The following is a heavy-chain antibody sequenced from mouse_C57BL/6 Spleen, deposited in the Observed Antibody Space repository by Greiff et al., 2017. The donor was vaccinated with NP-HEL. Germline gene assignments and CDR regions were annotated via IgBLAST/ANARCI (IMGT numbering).Heavy chain of an antibody. CDR3: TGGYGNCLDY. Sequence: EVKLMESGGGLVQPGGSMKLSCVASGFTFSNYWMNWVRQSPEKGLEWVAQIRLKSDNYATHYAESVKGRFTISRDDSKSSVYLQMNNLRAEDTGIYYCTGGYGNCLDYWGQGTTLTVSS. CDR2: IRLKSDNYAT. CDR1: GFTFSNYW. J-gene: IGHJ2*01. D-gene: IGHD2-1*01. V-gene: IGHV6-3*01.